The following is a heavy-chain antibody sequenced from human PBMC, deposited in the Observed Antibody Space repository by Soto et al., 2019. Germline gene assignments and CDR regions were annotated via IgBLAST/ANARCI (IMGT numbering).Heavy chain of an antibody. CDR2: ISAYNGNT. V-gene: IGHV1-18*01. D-gene: IGHD3-10*01. CDR1: GYTFTSDG. Sequence: ASVKVSCKASGYTFTSDGISGVRQAPGQGLEWMGWISAYNGNTNYAQKLQGRVTMTTDTSTSTAYMELRSLRSDDTAVYYCARENYYGSGSYYRHYYYYGMDVWGQGTTVTVSS. CDR3: ARENYYGSGSYYRHYYYYGMDV. J-gene: IGHJ6*02.